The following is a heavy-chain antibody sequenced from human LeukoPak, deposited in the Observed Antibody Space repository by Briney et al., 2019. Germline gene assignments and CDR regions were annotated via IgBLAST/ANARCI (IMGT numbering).Heavy chain of an antibody. CDR3: ARVYSSSSGKNAFDI. V-gene: IGHV3-23*01. CDR2: ISGSGGNT. J-gene: IGHJ3*02. CDR1: GFTFSDYA. Sequence: GGSLRLSCAASGFTFSDYAMNWVRQAPGKGLEWVSTISGSGGNTYYAGSVKGRFTISRDNSKNTLYLQMNSLRAEDTAVYYCARVYSSSSGKNAFDIWGQGTMVTVSS. D-gene: IGHD6-6*01.